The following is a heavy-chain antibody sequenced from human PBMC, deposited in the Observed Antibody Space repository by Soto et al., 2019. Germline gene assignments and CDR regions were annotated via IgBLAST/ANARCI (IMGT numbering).Heavy chain of an antibody. Sequence: PSETLSLTCSFSGDSVTSHYLTWIRQSPEKGLEWIGYMHYTGFSHYNPSLKSRLIISVDTSKNQFSLRLSSVTAADTAVYYCARGDWPTQMDVWGQGTTVTVSS. CDR3: ARGDWPTQMDV. V-gene: IGHV4-59*02. J-gene: IGHJ6*02. CDR1: GDSVTSHY. D-gene: IGHD2-21*01. CDR2: MHYTGFS.